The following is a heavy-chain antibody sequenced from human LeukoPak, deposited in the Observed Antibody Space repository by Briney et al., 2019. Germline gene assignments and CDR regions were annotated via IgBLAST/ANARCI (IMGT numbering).Heavy chain of an antibody. CDR1: GYTFTDYY. D-gene: IGHD1-26*01. CDR2: INTNSGGT. CDR3: ARNLVGPTDVDY. J-gene: IGHJ4*02. V-gene: IGHV1-2*02. Sequence: ASAKVSCKTSGYTFTDYYIHWVRQAPGQGLEWMGWINTNSGGTNYAQKFQGRVTMTRDTSISTAYMDLSSLTSDDTAVYYCARNLVGPTDVDYWGQGTPVTVSA.